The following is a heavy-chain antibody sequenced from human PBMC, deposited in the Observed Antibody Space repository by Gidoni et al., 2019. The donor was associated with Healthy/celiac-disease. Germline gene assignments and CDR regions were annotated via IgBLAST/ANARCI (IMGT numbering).Heavy chain of an antibody. Sequence: EVQLLESGGGLVQPGGSLRLSCAASGFTFSSYAMSWVRQAPGKGLEWVSAISSSGGSTYYADSVKGRFTISRDNSKNTLYLQMNSLRAEDTAVYYCAKDRGGIAVRVADTDDYRGQGTLVTVSS. CDR1: GFTFSSYA. J-gene: IGHJ4*02. CDR3: AKDRGGIAVRVADTDDY. D-gene: IGHD6-19*01. CDR2: ISSSGGST. V-gene: IGHV3-23*01.